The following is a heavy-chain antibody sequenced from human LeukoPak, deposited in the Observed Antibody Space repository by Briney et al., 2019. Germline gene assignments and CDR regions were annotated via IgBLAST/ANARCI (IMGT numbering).Heavy chain of an antibody. V-gene: IGHV4-59*01. CDR3: AREMITMVRGVMTDYFDY. CDR2: IYYSGST. J-gene: IGHJ4*02. D-gene: IGHD3-10*01. Sequence: SDTLSLTCTVSGGSISSYYWSWIRQPPGKGLEWIGYIYYSGSTNYNPSLKSRVTISVDTSKNQFSLKLSSVTAADTAVYYCAREMITMVRGVMTDYFDYWGQGTLVTVSS. CDR1: GGSISSYY.